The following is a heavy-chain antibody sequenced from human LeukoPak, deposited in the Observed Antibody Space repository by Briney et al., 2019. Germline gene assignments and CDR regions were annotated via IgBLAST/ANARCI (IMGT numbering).Heavy chain of an antibody. CDR3: AGLTYSSGCYDY. J-gene: IGHJ4*02. CDR2: IYYTGST. CDR1: GGSISRGSYY. Sequence: SETLSLTCTVSGGSISRGSYYWGWIRQPPGRGLGWIGSIYYTGSTYYSPSLKSRVTISVDTSENQFSLQLRSVTAADTAVYYCAGLTYSSGCYDYWGQGTLVTVSS. V-gene: IGHV4-39*01. D-gene: IGHD6-19*01.